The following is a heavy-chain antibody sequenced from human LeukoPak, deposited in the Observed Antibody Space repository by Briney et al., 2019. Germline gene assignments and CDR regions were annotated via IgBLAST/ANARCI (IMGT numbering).Heavy chain of an antibody. J-gene: IGHJ4*02. CDR1: GYSFTSYW. V-gene: IGHV5-51*01. D-gene: IGHD3-22*01. CDR2: IYPGDSHT. Sequence: GESLKISCKGSGYSFTSYWIGWVRQMPGKGLEWMGIIYPGDSHTRYSPSFQGQVTISADKSISTAYLQWSSLKASDTAMYYCARRRYYYDSSGYPMYYFDYWGQGTLVTVSS. CDR3: ARRRYYYDSSGYPMYYFDY.